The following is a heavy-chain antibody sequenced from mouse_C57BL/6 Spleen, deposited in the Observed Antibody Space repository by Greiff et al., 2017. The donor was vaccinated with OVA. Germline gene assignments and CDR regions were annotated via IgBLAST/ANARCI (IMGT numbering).Heavy chain of an antibody. CDR2: ISSGGSYT. Sequence: EVMLVESGGDLVKPGGSLKLSCAASGFTFSSYGMSWVRQTPDKRLEWVATISSGGSYTYYPDSVKGRFTISRDNAKNTLYLQMSRLKSEDTAMYYCARLGTTVGYFDVWGTGTTVTVSS. CDR1: GFTFSSYG. V-gene: IGHV5-6*02. D-gene: IGHD1-1*01. J-gene: IGHJ1*03. CDR3: ARLGTTVGYFDV.